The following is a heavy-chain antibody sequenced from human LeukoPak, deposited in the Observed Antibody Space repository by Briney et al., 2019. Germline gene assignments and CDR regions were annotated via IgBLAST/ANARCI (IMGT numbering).Heavy chain of an antibody. CDR3: ARGTNYGSGTYHY. V-gene: IGHV4-61*08. CDR2: IYNSGYT. Sequence: SETLSLTCAVSGGSISSGGYSWSWIRQPPGKGLEWIGYIYNSGYTNYNPSLKSRVTISVDTSRNQFSLKLSSVTAADTAVYYCARGTNYGSGTYHYWGQGTLVTVSS. J-gene: IGHJ4*02. CDR1: GGSISSGGYS. D-gene: IGHD3-10*01.